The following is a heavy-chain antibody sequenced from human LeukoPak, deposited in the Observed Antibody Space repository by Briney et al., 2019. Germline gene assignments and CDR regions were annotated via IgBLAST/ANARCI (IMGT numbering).Heavy chain of an antibody. CDR1: GYSFTTDW. CDR2: IYPGDSDT. V-gene: IGHV5-51*01. Sequence: KPGESLKISCRGSGYSFTTDWIGWVRQMPGKGLEWMGIIYPGDSDTRYSPSFQGQVTMSADKSINTAYLQWSSLKASDTAMYYCARRQGCSSTSCPPDSWGQGTLVTVSS. D-gene: IGHD2-2*01. J-gene: IGHJ4*02. CDR3: ARRQGCSSTSCPPDS.